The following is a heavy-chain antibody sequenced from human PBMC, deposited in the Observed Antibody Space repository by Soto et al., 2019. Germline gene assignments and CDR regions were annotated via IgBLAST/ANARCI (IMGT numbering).Heavy chain of an antibody. D-gene: IGHD2-8*01. J-gene: IGHJ4*02. V-gene: IGHV4-30-2*01. CDR1: GGSISSGGYS. CDR3: ARGHDANND. Sequence: QVQLQESGSGLVKPSQTLSLTCAVSGGSISSGGYSWSWIRQPPGKGLEWIGYIYHSGSTYYNPSLMSRVTIAMDTSKNQFSLKLNSVTAADTAVYYCARGHDANNDWGQGTLVTVSS. CDR2: IYHSGST.